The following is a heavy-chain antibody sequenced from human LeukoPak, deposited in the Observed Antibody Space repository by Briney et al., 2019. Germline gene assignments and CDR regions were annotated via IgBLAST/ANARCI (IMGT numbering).Heavy chain of an antibody. CDR2: ISAYNGNT. J-gene: IGHJ4*02. CDR1: GYTFTSYG. Sequence: ASVKVSCKASGYTFTSYGISLGRQAPGQGLEGMGWISAYNGNTNYAQKLQGRVTMTTAPFTSTAYMELRRLRSNDPAVYYCARDNSKVYSFDYSGEGTLVTVSS. D-gene: IGHD2/OR15-2a*01. CDR3: ARDNSKVYSFDY. V-gene: IGHV1-18*01.